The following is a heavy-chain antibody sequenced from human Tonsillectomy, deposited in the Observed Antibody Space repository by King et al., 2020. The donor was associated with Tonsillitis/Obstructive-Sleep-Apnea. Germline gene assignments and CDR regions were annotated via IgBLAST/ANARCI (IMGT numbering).Heavy chain of an antibody. CDR1: GFTFKNYP. D-gene: IGHD2-21*01. CDR2: ISYDGRYK. CDR3: ASRRQENVTVMRDY. Sequence: VQLVESGGGVVQPGGSPRLACAASGFTFKNYPIHWVRQAPGKGLDWGAIISYDGRYKVYADSVKGRFTISRADSKKRVFLQMDSLRGEDTAVYYCASRRQENVTVMRDYWGQGTLVTVSS. J-gene: IGHJ4*02. V-gene: IGHV3-30*01.